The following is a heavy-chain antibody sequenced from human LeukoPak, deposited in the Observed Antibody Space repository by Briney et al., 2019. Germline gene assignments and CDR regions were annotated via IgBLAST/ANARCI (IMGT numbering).Heavy chain of an antibody. D-gene: IGHD1-1*01. J-gene: IGHJ3*02. Sequence: GSTLRLSCVVSAFTFSGYSMHWVRQAPGKGLEWVAFISHDGSNKYCADSLKGRFTISRDNSKNTLFLQMNSLRPEDTAVYYCARVGYDYNWYDAFDIWGQGTMVTVSS. CDR1: AFTFSGYS. CDR2: ISHDGSNK. CDR3: ARVGYDYNWYDAFDI. V-gene: IGHV3-30*04.